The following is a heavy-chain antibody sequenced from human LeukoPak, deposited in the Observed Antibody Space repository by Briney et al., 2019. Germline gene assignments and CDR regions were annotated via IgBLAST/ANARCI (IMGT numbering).Heavy chain of an antibody. Sequence: PSQTLSLXCTVSGGSISSGDYYWSWIRQPPGKGLEWIGYIYYSGSTYYNPSLKSRVTISVDTSKNQFSLKLSSVTAADTAVYYCAKSDSSSSDAFDIWGQGTMVTVSS. J-gene: IGHJ3*02. V-gene: IGHV4-30-4*08. D-gene: IGHD3-22*01. CDR3: AKSDSSSSDAFDI. CDR2: IYYSGST. CDR1: GGSISSGDYY.